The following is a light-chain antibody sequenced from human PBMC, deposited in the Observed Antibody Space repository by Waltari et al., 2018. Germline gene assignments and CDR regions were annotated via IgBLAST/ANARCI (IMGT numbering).Light chain of an antibody. CDR1: QRVGRT. Sequence: EIVLTQSPGTLSLSPGETATLSCRASQRVGRTLAWYQQKPGQAPRLLIYAASTRATGIPDRFSGSGSGTDFRLTISRVEPEDFAVYYCQHYVRLPVTFGQGTTVELK. V-gene: IGKV3-20*01. CDR3: QHYVRLPVT. J-gene: IGKJ1*01. CDR2: AAS.